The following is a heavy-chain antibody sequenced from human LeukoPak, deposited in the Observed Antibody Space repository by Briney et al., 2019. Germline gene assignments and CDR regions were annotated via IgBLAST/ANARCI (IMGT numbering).Heavy chain of an antibody. V-gene: IGHV3-48*04. CDR3: ARFAAGGSYYYYMDV. D-gene: IGHD6-25*01. Sequence: GGSLRLSCAASGFTFSSYSMNWVRQAPGKGLEWVSYISSSSSTIYYADSVKGRFTISRDNAKNSLYLQMNSLRAEDTAVYYCARFAAGGSYYYYMDVWGKGTTVTVSS. CDR2: ISSSSSTI. J-gene: IGHJ6*03. CDR1: GFTFSSYS.